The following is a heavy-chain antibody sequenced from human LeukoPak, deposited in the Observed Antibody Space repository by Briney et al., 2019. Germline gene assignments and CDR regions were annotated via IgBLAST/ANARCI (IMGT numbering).Heavy chain of an antibody. D-gene: IGHD6-13*01. Sequence: PSETLSLTCTVSGGSISSGGYSWSWIRQHPGKGLEWIGYIYYSGSTYYNPSLKSRVTISVDTSKNQFSLKLSSVTAADTAVYYCARDGIAAAGGFDYWGQGTLVTVSS. CDR2: IYYSGST. V-gene: IGHV4-61*08. J-gene: IGHJ4*02. CDR1: GGSISSGGYS. CDR3: ARDGIAAAGGFDY.